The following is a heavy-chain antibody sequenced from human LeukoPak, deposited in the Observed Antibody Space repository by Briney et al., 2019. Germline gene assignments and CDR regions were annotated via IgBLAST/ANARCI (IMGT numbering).Heavy chain of an antibody. D-gene: IGHD6-13*01. Sequence: PGGSLRLSCAASGFTFSSYAMSWVRQAPGKGLEWVSAISGSGGSTYYADSVKGRFTISRDNSKNTLYLQMNSLRAEDTAVYYCATRTRWASSWYYFDYWGQGTLVTVSS. CDR2: ISGSGGST. J-gene: IGHJ4*02. CDR3: ATRTRWASSWYYFDY. V-gene: IGHV3-23*01. CDR1: GFTFSSYA.